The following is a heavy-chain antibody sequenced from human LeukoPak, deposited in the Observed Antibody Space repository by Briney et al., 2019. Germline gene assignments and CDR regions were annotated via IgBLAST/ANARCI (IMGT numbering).Heavy chain of an antibody. CDR2: ISNNGGYT. CDR1: GFTFSSSA. J-gene: IGHJ5*02. Sequence: GGSLRLSCAASGFTFSSSAMSWVRQAPGKGLEWVSAISNNGGYTYYADSVKGRFTISRDNSKNTLYLQMNSLRAEDTAVYYCARGDQLHPGWFDPWGQGTLVTVSS. D-gene: IGHD2-2*01. CDR3: ARGDQLHPGWFDP. V-gene: IGHV3-23*01.